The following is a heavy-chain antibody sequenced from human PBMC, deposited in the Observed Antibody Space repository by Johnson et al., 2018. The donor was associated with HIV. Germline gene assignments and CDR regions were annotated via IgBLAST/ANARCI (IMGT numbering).Heavy chain of an antibody. CDR2: ISYDGSNK. D-gene: IGHD7-27*01. V-gene: IGHV3-30*18. J-gene: IGHJ3*01. CDR3: AKIPGANWGSPDDFDV. CDR1: AFTFSSND. Sequence: QVQLVESGGGLVQPGGSLRLSCGASAFTFSSNDMKWVRQAPGKGLEWVAVISYDGSNKYYADSVKGRFTISRDNSKNTLYLQMNSLRAEDTAVYYCAKIPGANWGSPDDFDVWGQGTMVTVSS.